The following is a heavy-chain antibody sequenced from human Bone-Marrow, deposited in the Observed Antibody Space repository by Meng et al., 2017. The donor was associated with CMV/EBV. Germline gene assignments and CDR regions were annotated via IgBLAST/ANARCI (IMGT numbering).Heavy chain of an antibody. J-gene: IGHJ4*02. CDR2: ISYDGTNE. CDR1: GFNFSNYF. Sequence: GESLKISCAASGFNFSNYFMHWVRQAPGKGLEWVGIISYDGTNENYADSVKGRFTISRDKSKNTLYLRMSSLREEDTAVYYCARDVYDFLSGYGVSINYFDYWGQGTLVTVSS. D-gene: IGHD3-3*01. CDR3: ARDVYDFLSGYGVSINYFDY. V-gene: IGHV3-30-3*01.